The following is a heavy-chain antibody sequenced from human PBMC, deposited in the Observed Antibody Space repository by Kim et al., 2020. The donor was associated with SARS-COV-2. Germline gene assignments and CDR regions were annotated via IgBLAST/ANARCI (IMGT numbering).Heavy chain of an antibody. CDR3: ARGYSQRLLLIYGMDV. CDR2: INTNTGNP. CDR1: EYTFTTYP. V-gene: IGHV7-4-1*02. Sequence: ASVKVSCKASEYTFTTYPMNWVRQAPGQGLEWMGWINTNTGNPTYAQGFTGRFVFSLDTSVSTAYLQIRSLKAEDTAVYYCARGYSQRLLLIYGMDVWGQGTTVTVSS. D-gene: IGHD6-25*01. J-gene: IGHJ6*02.